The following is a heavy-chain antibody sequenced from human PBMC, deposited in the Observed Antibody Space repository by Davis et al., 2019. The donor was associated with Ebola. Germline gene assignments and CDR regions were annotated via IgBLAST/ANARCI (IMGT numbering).Heavy chain of an antibody. V-gene: IGHV1-2*04. D-gene: IGHD6-13*01. CDR1: GYTFTGYY. Sequence: AASVTVSCMASGYTFTGYYMHWVRQAPGQGLEWMGWINPNSGGTNYAQKFQGWVTMTRDTSISTAYMELSRLRSDDTAVYYCARDYAPYSSSWYGGYGMDVWGQGTTVTVSS. J-gene: IGHJ6*02. CDR3: ARDYAPYSSSWYGGYGMDV. CDR2: INPNSGGT.